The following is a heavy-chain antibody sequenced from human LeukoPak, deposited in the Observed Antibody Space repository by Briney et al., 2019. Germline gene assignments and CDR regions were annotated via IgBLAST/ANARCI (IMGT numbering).Heavy chain of an antibody. CDR2: INPNSGGT. CDR3: ARDLKDGYNYDY. CDR1: GYTFTDYY. J-gene: IGHJ4*02. Sequence: ASVKVSCKASGYTFTDYYIHWVRQAPGQGLEWMGWINPNSGGTNYAQKFQGRVTMTRDTSISTAYMELSRLRSDDTAVYYCARDLKDGYNYDYWGQGTLVTVPS. V-gene: IGHV1-2*02. D-gene: IGHD5-24*01.